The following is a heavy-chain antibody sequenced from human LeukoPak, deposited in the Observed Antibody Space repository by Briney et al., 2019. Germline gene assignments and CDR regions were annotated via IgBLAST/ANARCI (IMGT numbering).Heavy chain of an antibody. D-gene: IGHD5-24*01. CDR1: GGSIGSSNYF. Sequence: SETLSLTCTVSGGSIGSSNYFWGWIRQTPGMGLEWIGSIYYSGTIYYNPSLKSRVTISVDTSKNQFSLRLRSVTAADTAVYYCARHEEEDGYNAKAFDYWGQGTLVTVSS. CDR2: IYYSGTI. V-gene: IGHV4-39*01. CDR3: ARHEEEDGYNAKAFDY. J-gene: IGHJ4*02.